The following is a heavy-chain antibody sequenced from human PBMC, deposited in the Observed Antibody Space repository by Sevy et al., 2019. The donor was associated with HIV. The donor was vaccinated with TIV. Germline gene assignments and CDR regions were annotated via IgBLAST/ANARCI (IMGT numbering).Heavy chain of an antibody. D-gene: IGHD3-22*01. Sequence: ASVKVSCKVSGYTLTQLSMHWVRQAPGKGLEWMGSFDPEDGETLYEQNFQGRVTMTEDTSTDTAYMALSSLRSEDTAIYYCATTKDYYDSRGSPFDYRGQGTLVTVSS. V-gene: IGHV1-24*01. J-gene: IGHJ4*02. CDR1: GYTLTQLS. CDR2: FDPEDGET. CDR3: ATTKDYYDSRGSPFDY.